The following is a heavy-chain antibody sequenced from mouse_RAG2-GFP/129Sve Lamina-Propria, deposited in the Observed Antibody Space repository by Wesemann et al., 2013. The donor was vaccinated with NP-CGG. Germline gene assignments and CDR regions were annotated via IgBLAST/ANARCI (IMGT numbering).Heavy chain of an antibody. CDR1: GYTFTDYY. Sequence: GPVLVKPGASVKMSCKASGYTFTDYYMNWVKQSHGKSLEWIGVINPYNGGTSYNQKFKGKATLTVDKSSSTAYMQLNSLTSEDSAVYYCARRRGYFDYWGQGTTLTVSS. V-gene: IGHV1-19*01. CDR3: ARRRGYFDY. CDR2: INPYNGGT. J-gene: IGHJ2*01.